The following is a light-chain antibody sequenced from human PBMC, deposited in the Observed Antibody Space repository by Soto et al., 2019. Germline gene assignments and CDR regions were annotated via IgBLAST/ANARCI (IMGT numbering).Light chain of an antibody. CDR1: QSITTY. CDR3: QQANSFSSWT. J-gene: IGKJ1*01. CDR2: AAS. V-gene: IGKV1-39*01. Sequence: DIQMTQSPSSLSASVGDRVSIPCRSSQSITTYLNWYHQKPGKAPKLLIYAASSLQSGVPSRFSGSGSGTDFTLTISSLQPEDFATYYCQQANSFSSWTFGQGTKVDIK.